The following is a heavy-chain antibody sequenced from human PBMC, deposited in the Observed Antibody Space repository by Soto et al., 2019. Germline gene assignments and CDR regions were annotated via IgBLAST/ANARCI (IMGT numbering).Heavy chain of an antibody. D-gene: IGHD1-1*01. CDR1: GGSIISYY. J-gene: IGHJ5*02. CDR2: ISESGST. Sequence: QVQLQESGPGLVKPSETLSLICTVSGGSIISYYWSWIRQPPGKGLEWIGYISESGSTNYNASLKSRVSIAVDTSKNQFSLKLSSLTAADTAVYYCARHLRGTTADHWGQGILVTVSS. V-gene: IGHV4-59*08. CDR3: ARHLRGTTADH.